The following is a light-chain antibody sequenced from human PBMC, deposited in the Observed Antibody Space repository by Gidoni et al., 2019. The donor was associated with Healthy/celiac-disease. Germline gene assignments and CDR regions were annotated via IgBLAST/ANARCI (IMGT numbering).Light chain of an antibody. CDR3: QQRSNWPPYT. CDR1: QSVSSY. V-gene: IGKV3-11*01. J-gene: IGKJ2*01. CDR2: DAS. Sequence: EIVLTQSPATLSLSPGERATLSCRASQSVSSYLAWYQQKPGQAPRPLIYDASNRATGIPARFSCSGSGTDFTLTISSLEPEDFAVYYCQQRSNWPPYTFGQGTRLEIK.